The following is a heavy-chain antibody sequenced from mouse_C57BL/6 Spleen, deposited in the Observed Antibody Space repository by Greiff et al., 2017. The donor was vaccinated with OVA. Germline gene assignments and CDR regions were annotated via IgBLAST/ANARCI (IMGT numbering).Heavy chain of an antibody. Sequence: QVQLQQSGPELVKPGASVKISCKASGYAFSSSWMNWVKQRPGKGLEWIGRIYPGDGDTNYNGKFKGKATLTADKSSSTAYMQLSSLTSEDSAVYFCANYDYDAWYFDVWGTGTTVTVSS. D-gene: IGHD2-4*01. CDR3: ANYDYDAWYFDV. V-gene: IGHV1-82*01. CDR1: GYAFSSSW. CDR2: IYPGDGDT. J-gene: IGHJ1*03.